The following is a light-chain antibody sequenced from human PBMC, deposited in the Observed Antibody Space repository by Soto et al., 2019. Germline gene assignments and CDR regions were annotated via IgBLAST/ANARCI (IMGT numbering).Light chain of an antibody. Sequence: QSVLTQPPSVSAAPGQKVTISCSGSSSNIGYNYVSWYQQLPGTATKFLIYEDNKRPSGIPDRFSGSKSGTSATLGITGLQTGDEAYYYCGTWDSSLSAWVFGGGTKLTV. CDR3: GTWDSSLSAWV. CDR2: EDN. V-gene: IGLV1-51*02. CDR1: SSNIGYNY. J-gene: IGLJ3*02.